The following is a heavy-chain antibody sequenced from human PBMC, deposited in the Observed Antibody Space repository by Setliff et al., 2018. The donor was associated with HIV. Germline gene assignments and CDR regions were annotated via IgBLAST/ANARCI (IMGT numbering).Heavy chain of an antibody. J-gene: IGHJ4*02. Sequence: GGSLRLSCAASGFKFGHYVMHWVRQPPGKGLEWVAGITWSSGGVGYADSVKGRFTVSRDNAKNSLYLQLNSLRAEDMALYYCAKGAGGGITVGGYTLVGDRLWDHWGQGTPVTVSS. V-gene: IGHV3-9*03. CDR1: GFKFGHYV. CDR3: AKGAGGGITVGGYTLVGDRLWDH. CDR2: ITWSSGGV. D-gene: IGHD3-16*01.